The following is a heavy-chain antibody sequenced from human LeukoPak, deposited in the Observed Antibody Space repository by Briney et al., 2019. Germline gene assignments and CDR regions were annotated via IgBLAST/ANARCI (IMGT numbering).Heavy chain of an antibody. V-gene: IGHV3-21*01. CDR3: ARGALVVVAATRNDY. CDR1: GFTFSSYS. Sequence: GGSLRLSCSPSGFTFSSYSMNWVRQAPGKGLEWVSSISSSSSYIYYADSVKGRFTISRDNAKNSLYLQMNSLRAEDTAVYYCARGALVVVAATRNDYWGQGTLVTVSS. CDR2: ISSSSSYI. J-gene: IGHJ4*02. D-gene: IGHD2-15*01.